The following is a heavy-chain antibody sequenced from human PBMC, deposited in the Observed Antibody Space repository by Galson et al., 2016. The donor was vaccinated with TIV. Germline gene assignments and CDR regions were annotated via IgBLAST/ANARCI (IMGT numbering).Heavy chain of an antibody. CDR2: ISGSGATT. J-gene: IGHJ4*02. V-gene: IGHV3-23*01. CDR3: AKIDSSGYNYGGRFVY. CDR1: GFTFSSHA. D-gene: IGHD3-22*01. Sequence: SLRLSCAASGFTFSSHAMTWVRQAPGKGLEWVSAISGSGATTHYADSVKGRFTISRDNSKNTLYVQMNSLRAEVTAVYYCAKIDSSGYNYGGRFVYWGQGTLVTVSS.